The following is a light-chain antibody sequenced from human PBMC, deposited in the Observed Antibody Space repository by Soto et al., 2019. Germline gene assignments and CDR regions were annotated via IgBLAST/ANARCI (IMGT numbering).Light chain of an antibody. CDR2: SAS. Sequence: DIQMTRSPSSLSASVGDRVTITCRASQGIRNDLAWYQQKPGKAPKRLIYSASSLQSGVPSRFSGSGSGTEFTLTISGLQPEDFATYYCLQHNNYPPLTFGGGTKVEIK. CDR3: LQHNNYPPLT. CDR1: QGIRND. V-gene: IGKV1-17*01. J-gene: IGKJ4*01.